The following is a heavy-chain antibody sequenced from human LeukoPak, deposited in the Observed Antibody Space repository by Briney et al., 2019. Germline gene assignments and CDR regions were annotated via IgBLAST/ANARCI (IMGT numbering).Heavy chain of an antibody. D-gene: IGHD3-10*01. CDR2: ISYDGSNK. CDR1: GFTFSSYA. V-gene: IGHV3-30-3*01. CDR3: ARDRGVVRGVIKGIFDY. Sequence: GRSLRLSCAASGFTFSSYAMHWVRQAPGKGLEWVAVISYDGSNKYYADSVKGRFTISRDNSKNTLYLQMNSLRAEDTAVYYCARDRGVVRGVIKGIFDYWGQGTLVTVSS. J-gene: IGHJ4*02.